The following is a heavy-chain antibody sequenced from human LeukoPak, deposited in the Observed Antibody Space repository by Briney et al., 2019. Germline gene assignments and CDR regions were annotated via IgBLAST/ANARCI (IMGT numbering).Heavy chain of an antibody. CDR2: ISGSGGST. J-gene: IGHJ1*01. V-gene: IGHV3-23*01. D-gene: IGHD3-10*01. Sequence: GGSLRLSCAASGFTFSSYAMSWVRQAPGKGLEWVSAISGSGGSTYYADSVKGRFTISRDNSKNTLYLQMNSLRAEDTAVYYCATCALWFGELLMCAGYFQHWGQGTLVTVSS. CDR1: GFTFSSYA. CDR3: ATCALWFGELLMCAGYFQH.